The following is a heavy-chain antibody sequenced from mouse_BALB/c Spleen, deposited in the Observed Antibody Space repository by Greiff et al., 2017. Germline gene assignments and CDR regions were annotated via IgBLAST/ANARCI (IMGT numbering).Heavy chain of an antibody. CDR2: IWSGGST. CDR1: GFSLTSYG. V-gene: IGHV2-2*02. Sequence: VHLVESGPGLVQPSQSLSITCTVSGFSLTSYGVHWVRQSPGKGLEWLGVIWSGGSTDYNAAFISRLSISKDNSKSQVFFKMNSLQANDTAIYYCARNRNYRSYAMDYWGQGTSVTVSS. CDR3: ARNRNYRSYAMDY. J-gene: IGHJ4*01. D-gene: IGHD2-14*01.